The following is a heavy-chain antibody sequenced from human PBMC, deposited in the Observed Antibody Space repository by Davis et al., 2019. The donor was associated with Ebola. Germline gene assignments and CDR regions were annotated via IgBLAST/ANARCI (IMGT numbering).Heavy chain of an antibody. CDR3: ARRSTTGQPYFDY. V-gene: IGHV4-61*05. D-gene: IGHD1-1*01. Sequence: SETLSLTCTVSGGCIISSSSYWGWIRQPPGKGLEWIGYIYYSGSTNYNPSLKSRVTISIDTSKNQFSLMLTSVTAADTAVYYCARRSTTGQPYFDYWGQGTLVTVSS. CDR2: IYYSGST. J-gene: IGHJ4*02. CDR1: GGCIISSSSY.